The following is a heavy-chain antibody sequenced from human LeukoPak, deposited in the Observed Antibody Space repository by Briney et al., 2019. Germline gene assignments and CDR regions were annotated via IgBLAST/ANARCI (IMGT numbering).Heavy chain of an antibody. CDR1: GGSFSGYY. J-gene: IGHJ4*02. CDR2: INHSGST. CDR3: ARLYKGYYYGSGTTGYYFDY. D-gene: IGHD3-10*01. Sequence: TSETLSLTCAVYGGSFSGYYWSWIRQPPGKGLEWIGEINHSGSTNYNPSLKSRVTISVDTSKNQFSLKLSSVTAADTAVYYCARLYKGYYYGSGTTGYYFDYWGQGTLVTVSS. V-gene: IGHV4-34*01.